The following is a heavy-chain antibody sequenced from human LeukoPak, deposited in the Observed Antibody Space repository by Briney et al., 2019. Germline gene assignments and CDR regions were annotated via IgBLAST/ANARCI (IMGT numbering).Heavy chain of an antibody. J-gene: IGHJ3*02. CDR1: GFTLSNYS. V-gene: IGHV3-48*01. CDR3: ARAKRNAFDI. CDR2: ISRSSSII. Sequence: GGPLRLSCAASGFTLSNYSMNWVRQAPGKGLEWVSYISRSSSIIYYADPVKGRFTISRDNAKSSLYLQMNSLRAEDTAVYYCARAKRNAFDIWGQGTMVTVSS.